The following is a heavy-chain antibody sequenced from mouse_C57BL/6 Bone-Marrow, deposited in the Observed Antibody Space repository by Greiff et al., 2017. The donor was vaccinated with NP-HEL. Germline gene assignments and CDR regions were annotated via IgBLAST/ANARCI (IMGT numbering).Heavy chain of an antibody. CDR1: GYTFTDYN. CDR2: INPNNGGT. CDR3: ATLYGSRGFDY. D-gene: IGHD1-1*01. J-gene: IGHJ2*01. V-gene: IGHV1-22*01. Sequence: EMQLQQSGPELVKPGASVKMSCKASGYTFTDYNMHWVKQSHGKSLEWIGYINPNNGGTSYNQKFKGKATLTVNKSSSTAYMELRSLTSEDSAVYYCATLYGSRGFDYWGQGTTLTVSS.